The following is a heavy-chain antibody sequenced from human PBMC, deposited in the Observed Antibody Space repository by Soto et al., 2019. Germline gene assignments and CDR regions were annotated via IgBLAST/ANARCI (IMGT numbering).Heavy chain of an antibody. CDR3: ARPLWRNDYNCGYFDL. CDR1: GFTFSSYA. J-gene: IGHJ2*01. V-gene: IGHV3-30*14. D-gene: IGHD4-4*01. CDR2: ISYDGSNK. Sequence: QVQLVESGGGVVQPGRSLRLSCAASGFTFSSYAMHWVRQAPGKGLEWVEVISYDGSNKYYADSVKGRFTISRDNSKNTLYLQMNSLRAEDTAVYYCARPLWRNDYNCGYFDLCGRGTLVTVSS.